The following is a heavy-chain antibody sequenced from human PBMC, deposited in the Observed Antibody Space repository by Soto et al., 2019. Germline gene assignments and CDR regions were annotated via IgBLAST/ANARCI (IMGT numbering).Heavy chain of an antibody. CDR3: ARSDGHTFNWLDS. CDR2: MNPTSGNT. D-gene: IGHD2-2*02. J-gene: IGHJ5*01. V-gene: IGHV1-8*01. Sequence: QVQLVQSGAEVKTPGASVKVSCKASGYTFTKYDMNWVRQAPGQGLEWMGWMNPTSGNTGYAQKFQCRLTMTWDTAIGIAHMELSSLRNGDTAVYYCARSDGHTFNWLDSWGQGTLVTVSA. CDR1: GYTFTKYD.